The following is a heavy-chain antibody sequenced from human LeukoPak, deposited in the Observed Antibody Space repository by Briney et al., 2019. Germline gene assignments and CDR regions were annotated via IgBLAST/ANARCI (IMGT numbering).Heavy chain of an antibody. D-gene: IGHD4-23*01. V-gene: IGHV3-64*04. CDR1: GFTFSSYA. Sequence: GGSLRLSCSASGFTFSSYAMHWVRQAPGKGLEYVSAISSNGGSTYYADSVKGRFTISRDNAKNSLYLQMNSLRAEDTAVYYCAVMTTVVTPDYFDYWGQGTLVTVSS. CDR3: AVMTTVVTPDYFDY. J-gene: IGHJ4*02. CDR2: ISSNGGST.